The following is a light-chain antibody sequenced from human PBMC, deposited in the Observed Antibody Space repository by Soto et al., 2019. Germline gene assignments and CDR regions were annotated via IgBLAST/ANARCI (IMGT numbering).Light chain of an antibody. CDR2: KAS. CDR1: QSISSW. CDR3: QQYNTYPWT. Sequence: DIQMTLSPSTLSAAVGDRVTSTCRASQSISSWLAWYQQKPGNAPKVLIYKASSLESGVPSRFSGSGSVTEFTLTISSLQPDDFATYYCQQYNTYPWTFGQGNQVEIQ. J-gene: IGKJ1*01. V-gene: IGKV1-5*03.